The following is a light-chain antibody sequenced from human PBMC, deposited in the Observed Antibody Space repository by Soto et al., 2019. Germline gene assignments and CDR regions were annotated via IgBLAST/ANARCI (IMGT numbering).Light chain of an antibody. CDR3: QQSYNSLQT. Sequence: IWLRHSPATLCLPPGERTTLSYRLSQSVSSNYVAWYQQKPGQAPRLLIYGVSSRATGIPDRSSGSGSGTDFTLTSSSLQPEDFATYSCQQSYNSLQTFRQGTKVDI. V-gene: IGKV3D-20*02. CDR1: QSVSSNY. J-gene: IGKJ1*01. CDR2: GVS.